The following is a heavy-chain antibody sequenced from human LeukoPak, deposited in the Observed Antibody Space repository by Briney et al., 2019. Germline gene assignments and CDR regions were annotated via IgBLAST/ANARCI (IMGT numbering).Heavy chain of an antibody. CDR1: GFTFSSYG. CDR3: AKDIYGSGSYLPRDYMDV. Sequence: GGSLRLSCAASGFTFSSYGMHWVRQAPGKGLEWVAFIRYDGSNKYYADSVKGRFTISRDNSKNTLYLQMNSLRAEDTAVYYCAKDIYGSGSYLPRDYMDVWGKGTTVIVSS. J-gene: IGHJ6*03. V-gene: IGHV3-30*02. D-gene: IGHD3-10*01. CDR2: IRYDGSNK.